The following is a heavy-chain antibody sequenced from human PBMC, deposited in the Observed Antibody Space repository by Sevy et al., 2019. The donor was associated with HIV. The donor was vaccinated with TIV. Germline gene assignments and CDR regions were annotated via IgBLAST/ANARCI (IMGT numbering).Heavy chain of an antibody. V-gene: IGHV3-53*01. D-gene: IGHD3-22*01. CDR3: ARLGVYYYDSSGYYTTGHAFDI. Sequence: GESLKISCAASGFSVSNSYMSWVRQAPGKGLQWVSVIYSGDSTYYTDSVKGRFTISRDNSKNTLYLQMNSLRAEDTAGYYCARLGVYYYDSSGYYTTGHAFDIWGQGTMVTVSS. CDR1: GFSVSNSY. J-gene: IGHJ3*02. CDR2: IYSGDST.